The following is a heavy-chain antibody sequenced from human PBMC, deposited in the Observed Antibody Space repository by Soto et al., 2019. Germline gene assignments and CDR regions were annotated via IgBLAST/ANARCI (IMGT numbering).Heavy chain of an antibody. V-gene: IGHV3-30*18. CDR1: GFTFSSYG. CDR3: AKDHLETTVTAPSY. CDR2: ISYDGNNK. Sequence: QVQLVESGGGVVQPGRSLRLSCAASGFTFSSYGMHWVRQAPGKGLEWVAVISYDGNNKYYADSVKGRFTISRDNFKNTLYLQMDSLRAEDTAMYYCAKDHLETTVTAPSYWGEGALGNVSS. J-gene: IGHJ4*02. D-gene: IGHD4-17*01.